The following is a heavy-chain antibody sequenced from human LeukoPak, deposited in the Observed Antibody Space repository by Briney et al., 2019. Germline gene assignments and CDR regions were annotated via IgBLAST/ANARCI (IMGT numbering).Heavy chain of an antibody. V-gene: IGHV1-18*01. CDR2: ISAYNGNT. CDR3: ARIKPNIVAKWEPGDY. CDR1: GYTFTSYG. J-gene: IGHJ4*02. Sequence: ASVKVSCKASGYTFTSYGISWVRQAPGQGLEWMGWISAYNGNTNYAQKLQGRATMTTDTSTSTAYMELRSLRSDDTAVYYCARIKPNIVAKWEPGDYWGQGTLVTVSS. D-gene: IGHD5-12*01.